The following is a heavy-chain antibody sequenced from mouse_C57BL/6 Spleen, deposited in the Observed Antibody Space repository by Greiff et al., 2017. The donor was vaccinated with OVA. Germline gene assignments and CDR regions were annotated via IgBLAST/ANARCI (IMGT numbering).Heavy chain of an antibody. D-gene: IGHD2-10*01. CDR1: GYSFTSYY. CDR3: AREGTSYYLGYFDV. J-gene: IGHJ1*03. Sequence: QVQLKESGPELVKPGASVKISCKASGYSFTSYYIHWVKQRPGQGLEWIGWIYPGSGNTKYNEKFKGKATLTADTSSSTAYMQLSSLTSEDSAVYYCAREGTSYYLGYFDVWGTGTTVTVSS. CDR2: IYPGSGNT. V-gene: IGHV1-66*01.